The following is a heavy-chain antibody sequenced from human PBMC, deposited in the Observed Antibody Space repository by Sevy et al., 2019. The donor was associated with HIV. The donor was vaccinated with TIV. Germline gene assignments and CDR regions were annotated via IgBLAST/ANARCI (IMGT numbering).Heavy chain of an antibody. D-gene: IGHD2-8*02. CDR2: ISSTGAIV. V-gene: IGHV3-11*01. CDR3: ARAGDDYCTESDCNKNWCDP. Sequence: GGSLRLSCAASGFTFSDYYMGWFRQAPGKGLEWVSYISSTGAIVFYADSVEGRFTISRDNAKNSLFLQMNSLRAEDTAIYYCARAGDDYCTESDCNKNWCDPWGQGTLVTVSS. J-gene: IGHJ5*02. CDR1: GFTFSDYY.